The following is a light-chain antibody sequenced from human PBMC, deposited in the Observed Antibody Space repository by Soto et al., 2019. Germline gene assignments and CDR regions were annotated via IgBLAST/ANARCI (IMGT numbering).Light chain of an antibody. V-gene: IGKV3-20*01. Sequence: EIVLTQSPGTLSLSAVERGTLSGMASQRFGSSNLAWYQQKPGQAPRLLIYSTSSRATGIPDRFSGSGSGTDFTLTISSLQPDDFATYYCQQYSTYPYIFGQGTKVDIK. CDR1: QRFGSSN. CDR2: STS. CDR3: QQYSTYPYI. J-gene: IGKJ2*01.